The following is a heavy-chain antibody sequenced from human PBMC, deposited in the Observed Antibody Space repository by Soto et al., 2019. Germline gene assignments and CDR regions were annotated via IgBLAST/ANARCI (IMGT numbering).Heavy chain of an antibody. CDR1: TFNSYS. J-gene: IGHJ5*02. CDR2: ISSGTAYI. CDR3: TRDEGWSYDNWFNP. D-gene: IGHD1-26*01. Sequence: EVQLVESGGGLVKPGGSLRLSCTFTFNSYSLNWVRQAPGKGLEWVSSISSGTAYIKYADSVKGRFTIYRDNANNLVYLQMRSLRVDVTAVYYCTRDEGWSYDNWFNPWGQGTLVTVSS. V-gene: IGHV3-21*01.